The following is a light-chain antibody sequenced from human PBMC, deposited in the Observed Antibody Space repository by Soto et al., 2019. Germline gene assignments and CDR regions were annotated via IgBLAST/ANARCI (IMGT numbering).Light chain of an antibody. CDR1: QSISSY. Sequence: DIQMTQSPSYLSASVGARVTITCRASQSISSYLNWYQQKPGKAPKLMIYAASSLQSGVPSRFSGSGSGTDFTLTISSLQPEDFATYYCQQSYSTAWTFGQGTKVDIK. CDR3: QQSYSTAWT. J-gene: IGKJ1*01. CDR2: AAS. V-gene: IGKV1-39*01.